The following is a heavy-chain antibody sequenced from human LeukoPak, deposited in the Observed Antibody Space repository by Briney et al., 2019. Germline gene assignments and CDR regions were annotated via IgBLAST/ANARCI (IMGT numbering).Heavy chain of an antibody. J-gene: IGHJ4*02. D-gene: IGHD1-26*01. CDR2: IYSGGST. CDR3: ASSGYSGSYRVNNFDY. V-gene: IGHV3-66*01. CDR1: GFTVSSNY. Sequence: GGSLRLSCAASGFTVSSNYMSWVRQAPGKGLEWVSVIYSGGSTYYAGSVKGRFTISRDNSKNTLYLQMNSLRAEDTAVYYCASSGYSGSYRVNNFDYWGQGTLVTVSS.